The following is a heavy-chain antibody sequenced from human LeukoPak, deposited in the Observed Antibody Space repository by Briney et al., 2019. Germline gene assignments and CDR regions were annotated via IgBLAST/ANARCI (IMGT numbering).Heavy chain of an antibody. D-gene: IGHD3-22*01. V-gene: IGHV4-34*08. CDR1: GFTFSDYY. Sequence: GSLRLSCAAFGFTFSDYYMSWIRQPPGKGLEWIGEINHSGSTNYNPSLKSRVTISVDTSKNQFSLKLSSVTAADTAVYYCAGRTYYYDSSGSPYYFDYWGQGTLVTVSS. CDR2: INHSGST. CDR3: AGRTYYYDSSGSPYYFDY. J-gene: IGHJ4*02.